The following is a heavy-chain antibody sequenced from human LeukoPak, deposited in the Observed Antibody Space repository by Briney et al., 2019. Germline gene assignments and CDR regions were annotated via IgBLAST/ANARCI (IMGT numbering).Heavy chain of an antibody. CDR1: GFTFATYA. J-gene: IGHJ6*02. CDR2: ISGSGANI. CDR3: ARDLHYYVAMDV. V-gene: IGHV3-23*01. Sequence: GGSLRLPCAASGFTFATYAMGWVRQAPGKGLEWVSAISGSGANIYYADSVKGRFSISRDNSKSMLFLQLNSLRAEDTALYYCARDLHYYVAMDVWGQGTTVTVSS. D-gene: IGHD3-10*02.